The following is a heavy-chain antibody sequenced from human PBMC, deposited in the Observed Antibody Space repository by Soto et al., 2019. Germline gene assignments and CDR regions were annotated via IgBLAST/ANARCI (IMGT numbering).Heavy chain of an antibody. CDR1: GFTFSSYG. D-gene: IGHD5-18*01. J-gene: IGHJ4*02. CDR3: ARAHLRGDNTAMAHFDY. V-gene: IGHV3-33*01. Sequence: GGSLRLSCAASGFTFSSYGMHWVRQAPGKGLEWVAVIWYDGSNKYYADSVKGRFTISRDNSKNTLYLQMNSLRAEDTAVYYCARAHLRGDNTAMAHFDYWGQGTLVTVSS. CDR2: IWYDGSNK.